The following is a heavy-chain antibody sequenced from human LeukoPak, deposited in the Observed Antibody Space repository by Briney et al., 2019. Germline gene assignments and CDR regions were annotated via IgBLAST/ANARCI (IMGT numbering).Heavy chain of an antibody. V-gene: IGHV3-33*01. CDR2: FWAHGRSQ. D-gene: IGHD3-22*01. CDR1: GFILSNHG. CDR3: ARDDDTSSHYPLFEY. J-gene: IGHJ4*02. Sequence: GGSLRLSCTTSGFILSNHGMHWVRQAPGKGLEWVAVFWAHGRSQYYADSVKGRFSISRDISRSTVHLQMNSLRAEDTAIYYCARDDDTSSHYPLFEYWGQGTRVTVSS.